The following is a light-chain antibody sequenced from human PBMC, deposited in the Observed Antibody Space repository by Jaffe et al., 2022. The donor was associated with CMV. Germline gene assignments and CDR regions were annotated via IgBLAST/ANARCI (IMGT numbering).Light chain of an antibody. CDR1: QGVNSY. J-gene: IGKJ4*01. CDR3: QHRQNWPLT. CDR2: DAS. V-gene: IGKV3-11*01. Sequence: IVLAQSPATLSLSPGERATLSCKASQGVNSYLAWYQQKPGQAPRLLIYDASKRATGIPARFSGSGSGTDFTLTISSLEPEDFAVYYCQHRQNWPLTFGGGTKVEIK.